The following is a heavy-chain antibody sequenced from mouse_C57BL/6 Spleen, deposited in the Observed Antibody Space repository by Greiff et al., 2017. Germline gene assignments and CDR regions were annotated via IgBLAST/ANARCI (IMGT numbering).Heavy chain of an antibody. CDR3: ARSSYYGNYVWYFDV. CDR2: IYPGDGDT. Sequence: QVQLQQSGPELVKPGASVQISCKASGYAFSSSWMNWVKQRPGKGLEWIGRIYPGDGDTNYNGKFKGKATLTADKSSSTAYMQLSSLTSEDSAVYFCARSSYYGNYVWYFDVWGTGTTVTVSS. D-gene: IGHD2-10*01. V-gene: IGHV1-82*01. J-gene: IGHJ1*03. CDR1: GYAFSSSW.